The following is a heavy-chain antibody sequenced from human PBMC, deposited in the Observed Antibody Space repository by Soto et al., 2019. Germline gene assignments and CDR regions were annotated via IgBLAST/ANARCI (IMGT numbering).Heavy chain of an antibody. Sequence: PGGSLRLSCAASGFTFSSYGMHWVRQAPGKGLEWVAVISYDGSNKYYADSVKGRFTISRDNSKNTLYLQMNSLRAEDTAVYYCAKGDWDSSSWRLDYFDYWGQGTLVTVSS. J-gene: IGHJ4*02. CDR1: GFTFSSYG. D-gene: IGHD6-13*01. CDR2: ISYDGSNK. CDR3: AKGDWDSSSWRLDYFDY. V-gene: IGHV3-30*18.